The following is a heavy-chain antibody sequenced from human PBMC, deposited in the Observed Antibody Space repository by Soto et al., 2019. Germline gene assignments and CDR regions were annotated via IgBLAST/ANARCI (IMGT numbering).Heavy chain of an antibody. CDR3: AKDVLLWFGESVPCFDY. CDR1: GFTFSSYA. V-gene: IGHV3-23*01. D-gene: IGHD3-10*01. Sequence: GGSLRLSCAASGFTFSSYAMSWVRQAPGKGLEWVSAISGSGGSTYYADSVKGRFTISRDNSKNTLYLQMNSLRAEDTAVYYCAKDVLLWFGESVPCFDYWGQGTLVTVSS. CDR2: ISGSGGST. J-gene: IGHJ4*02.